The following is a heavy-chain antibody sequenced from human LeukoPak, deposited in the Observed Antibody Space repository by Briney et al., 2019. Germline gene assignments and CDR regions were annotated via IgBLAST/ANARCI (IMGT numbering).Heavy chain of an antibody. J-gene: IGHJ3*02. CDR3: AREGTTSGAFDI. CDR1: GLTFSSYW. D-gene: IGHD1-1*01. CDR2: IKQDGSEK. V-gene: IGHV3-7*01. Sequence: GGSLRLSCAAPGLTFSSYWMSWVRQAPGKGLEWVANIKQDGSEKFHVDSVKGRFTISRDNAKNSLYLQMNSLRAEDTAVYYCAREGTTSGAFDIWGQGTMVTVSS.